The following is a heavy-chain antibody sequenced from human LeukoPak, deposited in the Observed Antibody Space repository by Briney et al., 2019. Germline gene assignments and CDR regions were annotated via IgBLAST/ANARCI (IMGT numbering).Heavy chain of an antibody. J-gene: IGHJ4*02. D-gene: IGHD3-9*01. CDR2: INHSGST. CDR3: ARGPPYYDILTGYLRSGYFDY. CDR1: GGSISSYY. V-gene: IGHV4-34*01. Sequence: PSETLSLTCTVSGGSISSYYWTWIRQPRGKGLEWIGEINHSGSTNYNPSLKSRVTISVDTSKNQFSLKLSSVTAADTAVYYCARGPPYYDILTGYLRSGYFDYWGQGTLVTVSS.